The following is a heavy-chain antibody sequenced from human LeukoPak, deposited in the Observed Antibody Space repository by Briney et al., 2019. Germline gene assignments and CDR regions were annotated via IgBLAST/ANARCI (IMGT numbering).Heavy chain of an antibody. J-gene: IGHJ4*02. V-gene: IGHV1-46*01. CDR2: INPSGGST. D-gene: IGHD3-10*01. CDR3: AKGPVVRGVTVILKTGEKGALEN. CDR1: GYIFTSYF. Sequence: ASVKVSCKASGYIFTSYFMHWVRQAPGQGLEWMGLINPSGGSTRYAQKFQGRVTMTRDMSTSTVYMELSSLRSEDTAVYYCAKGPVVRGVTVILKTGEKGALENWGQGTLVTVSS.